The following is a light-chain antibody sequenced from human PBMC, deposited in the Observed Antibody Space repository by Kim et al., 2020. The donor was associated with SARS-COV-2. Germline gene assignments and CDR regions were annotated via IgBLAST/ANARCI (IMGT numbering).Light chain of an antibody. J-gene: IGLJ2*01. V-gene: IGLV3-19*01. CDR2: GKN. CDR1: SLRTYY. CDR3: NSRDKSGDHVL. Sequence: AWGQTVTNTCQGDSLRTYYASWYQQKPGPAPILVIYGKNNRPSGIPDRFSGSSSGNTASLTVTGAQAVDEADYYCNSRDKSGDHVLFGGGTQLTVL.